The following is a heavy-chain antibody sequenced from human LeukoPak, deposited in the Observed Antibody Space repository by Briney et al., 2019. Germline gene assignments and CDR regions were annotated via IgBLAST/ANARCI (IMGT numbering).Heavy chain of an antibody. CDR3: ARDGEPYGSYYYGMDV. CDR1: GGTFSSYA. Sequence: ASVKVSCTASGGTFSSYAISWVRQAPGQGLEWMGGIIPIFGTANYAQKFQGRVTITADESTSTAYMELSSLRSEDTAVYYCARDGEPYGSYYYGMDVWGQGTTVTVSS. V-gene: IGHV1-69*13. J-gene: IGHJ6*02. D-gene: IGHD1-26*01. CDR2: IIPIFGTA.